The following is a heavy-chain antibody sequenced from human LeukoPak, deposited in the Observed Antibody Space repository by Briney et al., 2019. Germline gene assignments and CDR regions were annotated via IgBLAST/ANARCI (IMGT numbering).Heavy chain of an antibody. Sequence: GASVKVSCKASGYTFTSFYMHWVRQAPGQGLEWMGWINPNSGGTNYAQKFQGRVTMTRDTSISTAYMELSRLRSDDTAVYYCARELAAAGTGYWGQGTLVTVSS. CDR1: GYTFTSFY. D-gene: IGHD6-13*01. J-gene: IGHJ4*02. CDR2: INPNSGGT. V-gene: IGHV1-2*02. CDR3: ARELAAAGTGY.